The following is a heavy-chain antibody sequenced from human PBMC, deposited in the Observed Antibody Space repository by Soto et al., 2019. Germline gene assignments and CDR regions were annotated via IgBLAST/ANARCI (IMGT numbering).Heavy chain of an antibody. CDR1: GGSFSGYY. CDR3: ARGGTPTAPSYGMDV. CDR2: INHSGST. J-gene: IGHJ6*02. Sequence: QVQLQQWGAGLLKPSETLSLTCAVYGGSFSGYYWSWIRQPPGKGLEWIGEINHSGSTNYNPSLKSLVTISVHTSKNQFSLKLSSVTAADTAVYYCARGGTPTAPSYGMDVWGQGTTVTVSS. V-gene: IGHV4-34*01. D-gene: IGHD1-1*01.